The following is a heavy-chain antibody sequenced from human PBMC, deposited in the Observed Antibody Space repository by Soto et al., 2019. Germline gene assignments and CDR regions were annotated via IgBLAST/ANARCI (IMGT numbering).Heavy chain of an antibody. Sequence: GSVKVSLQASGYTLTSYAMHWVRHAPGHRVEWMAWISAYNGNTNYAQRFQGRVTMTTDTSTRTAYMELRSLRSDDTAVYYCARDHFIIDYYDTSGYLYYFDYWGQGTLVTVSS. V-gene: IGHV1-18*01. J-gene: IGHJ4*02. CDR3: ARDHFIIDYYDTSGYLYYFDY. CDR1: GYTLTSYA. CDR2: ISAYNGNT. D-gene: IGHD3-22*01.